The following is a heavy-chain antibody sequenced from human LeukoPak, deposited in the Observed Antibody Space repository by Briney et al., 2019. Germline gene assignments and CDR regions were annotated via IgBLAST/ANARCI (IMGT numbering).Heavy chain of an antibody. J-gene: IGHJ4*02. Sequence: PSETLSLTCAVYGGSFSGYYWSWIRQPPGKGLEWIGETNHSGSTNYNPSLKSRVTISVDTSKNQFSLKLSSVTAADTAVYYCARAYYDSSGYYLFDYWGQGTLVTVSS. CDR1: GGSFSGYY. D-gene: IGHD3-22*01. CDR3: ARAYYDSSGYYLFDY. V-gene: IGHV4-34*01. CDR2: TNHSGST.